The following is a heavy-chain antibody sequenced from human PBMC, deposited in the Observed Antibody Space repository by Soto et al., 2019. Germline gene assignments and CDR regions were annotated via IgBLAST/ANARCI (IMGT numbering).Heavy chain of an antibody. CDR1: GYTFTSYG. D-gene: IGHD6-13*01. CDR2: ISAYNGNK. Sequence: ASVKVSCKASGYTFTSYGISWVRQAPGQGLEWMGWISAYNGNKNYAQRLQGKVTMTTDTSTSTAYMELRSLRSDDTAVYYCAREWTNDAAAGTFYYYMDVWGKGTTVTVSS. V-gene: IGHV1-18*01. CDR3: AREWTNDAAAGTFYYYMDV. J-gene: IGHJ6*03.